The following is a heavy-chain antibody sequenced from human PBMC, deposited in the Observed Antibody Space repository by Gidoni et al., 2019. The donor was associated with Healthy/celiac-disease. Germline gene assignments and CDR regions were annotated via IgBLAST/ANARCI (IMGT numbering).Heavy chain of an antibody. CDR1: GCTFSSYS. J-gene: IGHJ5*02. V-gene: IGHV3-21*01. Sequence: EVQLVESGGGLVKPGGSLRLSCAASGCTFSSYSMNWVRQAPGKGLEWVSSISSRSSDIYYADSVKGRFTISRDNAKNSLYLQMNSLRAEDTAVYYCARLGPSAGYCSSTSCSWGQGTLVTVSS. CDR3: ARLGPSAGYCSSTSCS. CDR2: ISSRSSDI. D-gene: IGHD2-2*03.